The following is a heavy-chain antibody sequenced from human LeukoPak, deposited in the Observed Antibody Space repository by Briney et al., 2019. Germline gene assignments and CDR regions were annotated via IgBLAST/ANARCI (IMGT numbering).Heavy chain of an antibody. V-gene: IGHV4-59*01. CDR2: IYYSGST. CDR3: ARVADRIYYYYYMDV. J-gene: IGHJ6*03. CDR1: CCTISSYY. D-gene: IGHD6-6*01. Sequence: PSETLSLTSTASCCTISSYYWSWIRQPPGKGLDWIGYIYYSGSTNYNPSLKSRVTISVDTSKNQFSLKLSSVTAADTAVYYCARVADRIYYYYYMDVWGKGTTVTVSS.